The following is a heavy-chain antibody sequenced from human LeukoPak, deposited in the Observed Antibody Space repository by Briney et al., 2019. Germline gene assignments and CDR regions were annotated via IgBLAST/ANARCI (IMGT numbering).Heavy chain of an antibody. J-gene: IGHJ3*02. CDR3: AKDISDRDTAYDAFDI. D-gene: IGHD5-18*01. V-gene: IGHV3-30*18. CDR1: GFAFSSYG. Sequence: PGGSLRLSCAASGFAFSSYGMHWVRQAPGKGLEWVAFISYDGSNKYYADSVKGRFTISRDNSKNTLYLQMNSLRPEDTAVYYCAKDISDRDTAYDAFDIWGQGTMVTVSS. CDR2: ISYDGSNK.